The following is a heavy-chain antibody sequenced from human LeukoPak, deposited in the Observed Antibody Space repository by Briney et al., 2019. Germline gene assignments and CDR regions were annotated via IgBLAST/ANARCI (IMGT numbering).Heavy chain of an antibody. CDR3: ARDRTGQQLISRKEYYYMDV. CDR2: IYSGGST. J-gene: IGHJ6*03. D-gene: IGHD4-11*01. CDR1: GFTVSSNY. V-gene: IGHV3-66*01. Sequence: GGSLRLSCAASGFTVSSNYMTWVRQAPGKGLEWVSIIYSGGSTYYADSVKGRFTISTDNSKNTLYLQMNSLGAEDTAVYYCARDRTGQQLISRKEYYYMDVWGKGTTVTISS.